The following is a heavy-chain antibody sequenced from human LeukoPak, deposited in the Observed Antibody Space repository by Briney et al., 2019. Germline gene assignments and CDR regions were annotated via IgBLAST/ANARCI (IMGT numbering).Heavy chain of an antibody. CDR2: IYYSGST. V-gene: IGHV4-31*03. D-gene: IGHD6-13*01. Sequence: PSQTLSLTCTVSGGSISSGGYCWSWLRQHPGKGLEWIGYIYYSGSTYYNPSLKSRVTTSVDMSKNQFSLKLSSVTAADTAVYYCAREAAPYYFDYWGQGTLVTVSS. CDR3: AREAAPYYFDY. CDR1: GGSISSGGYC. J-gene: IGHJ4*02.